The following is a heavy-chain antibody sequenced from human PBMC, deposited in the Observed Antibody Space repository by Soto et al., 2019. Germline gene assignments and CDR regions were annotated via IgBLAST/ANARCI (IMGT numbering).Heavy chain of an antibody. J-gene: IGHJ4*02. CDR1: GYSFTGYS. Sequence: ASVKVSCKTSGYSFTGYSVHWVRQAPGHGPEWMGWINPKSGGTKYAQKFQGRVTMTRDTSISTVFMELSRVTSDDTAVYYCAREVFFRGNFITGKLFDYCGQGSLVTVSS. V-gene: IGHV1-2*02. D-gene: IGHD1-20*01. CDR2: INPKSGGT. CDR3: AREVFFRGNFITGKLFDY.